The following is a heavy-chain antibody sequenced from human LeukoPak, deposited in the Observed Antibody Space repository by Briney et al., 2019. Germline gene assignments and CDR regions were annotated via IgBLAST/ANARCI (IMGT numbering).Heavy chain of an antibody. CDR2: ISGSGGST. J-gene: IGHJ4*02. CDR1: GFTFSSYA. V-gene: IGHV3-23*01. Sequence: QPGGSLRLSCAASGFTFSSYAMSWVRQAPGKGLEWVSAISGSGGSTYYADSVKGRFTISRDNSKNTLYLQMSSLRAEDTALYYCARHAYGSGWYFFDYWGQGTLLAVSS. CDR3: ARHAYGSGWYFFDY. D-gene: IGHD6-19*01.